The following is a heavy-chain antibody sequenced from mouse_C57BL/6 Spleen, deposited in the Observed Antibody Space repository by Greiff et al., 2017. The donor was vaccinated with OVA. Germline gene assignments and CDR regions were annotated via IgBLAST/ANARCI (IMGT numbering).Heavy chain of an antibody. D-gene: IGHD2-13*01. Sequence: EVKLQESGPGLVKPSQSLSLTCSVTGYSITSGYYWNWIRQFPGNKLEWMGYISYDGSNNYNPSLHNRISITRDTSKNQFFLKLNSVTTEDTATYYCARDDSYFDYWGQGTTLTVSS. CDR2: ISYDGSN. CDR3: ARDDSYFDY. CDR1: GYSITSGYY. V-gene: IGHV3-6*01. J-gene: IGHJ2*01.